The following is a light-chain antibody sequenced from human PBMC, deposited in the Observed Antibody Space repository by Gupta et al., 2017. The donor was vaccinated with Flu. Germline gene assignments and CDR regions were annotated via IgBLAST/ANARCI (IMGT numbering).Light chain of an antibody. CDR1: ESRVHSDGKTY. Sequence: VSRGQPASICCRSSESRVHSDGKTYLNWLQQRRGQTPRRLIYKGSNRDSGVPDRIRGSGAGADFTLKISGVEGEDVGSDYCRQGVDWPYTFGQGTKLEIK. CDR3: RQGVDWPYT. CDR2: KGS. V-gene: IGKV2-30*02. J-gene: IGKJ2*01.